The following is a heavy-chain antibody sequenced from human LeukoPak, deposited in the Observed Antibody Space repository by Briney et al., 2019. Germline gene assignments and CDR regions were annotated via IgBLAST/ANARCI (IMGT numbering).Heavy chain of an antibody. CDR1: AFTFNNFA. V-gene: IGHV3-23*01. CDR2: ISAGGGTT. CDR3: ARRDSPRSFDY. J-gene: IGHJ4*02. Sequence: GGSLRLSCAASAFTFNNFAMSWVRQAPGKGLEWVSGISAGGGTTIYVDSVKGRFTISRDNSKNILYLQMNSLRAEDTAVYYCARRDSPRSFDYWGQGTLVTVSS. D-gene: IGHD5-18*01.